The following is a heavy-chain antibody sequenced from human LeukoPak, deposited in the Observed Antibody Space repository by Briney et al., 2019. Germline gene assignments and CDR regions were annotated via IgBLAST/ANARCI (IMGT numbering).Heavy chain of an antibody. J-gene: IGHJ4*02. CDR3: ARTGSSVHFDY. V-gene: IGHV3-7*01. CDR1: GFTFSSYW. CDR2: IKQDGSEK. D-gene: IGHD2-15*01. Sequence: GGSLRLSCAASGFTFSSYWMSWVRQAPGKGLEWVANIKQDGSEKYYVDSVKGRFTISRDNAKNSLYLQMNSLRAEDTAVYYCARTGSSVHFDYWGQGTLVTVSA.